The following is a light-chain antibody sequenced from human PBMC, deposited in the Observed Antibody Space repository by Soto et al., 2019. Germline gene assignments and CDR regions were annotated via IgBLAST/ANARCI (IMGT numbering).Light chain of an antibody. V-gene: IGKV3-15*01. CDR2: GAS. Sequence: EIVMTQSPATLSVSPGERATLSCRASQSVSSNLAWYQQKPGQAPRLLIFGASTRASGIPARFSGSGSGTDFTLTISSLQSEDSAVYYCQQYNKWPLFFGQGTKLEMK. J-gene: IGKJ2*01. CDR3: QQYNKWPLF. CDR1: QSVSSN.